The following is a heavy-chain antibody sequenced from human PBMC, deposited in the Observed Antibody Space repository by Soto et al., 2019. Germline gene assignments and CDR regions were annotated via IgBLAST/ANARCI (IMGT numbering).Heavy chain of an antibody. CDR3: ARVHDSSGYYDSYYFDY. D-gene: IGHD3-22*01. J-gene: IGHJ4*02. CDR2: IIPIFGTA. Sequence: SVKVSCKASGGTFSSYTISWVRQAPGQGLEWMGGIIPIFGTANYAQKFQGRVTITADKSTSTAYMELSSLRSEDTAVYYCARVHDSSGYYDSYYFDYWGQGTLVTVSS. CDR1: GGTFSSYT. V-gene: IGHV1-69*06.